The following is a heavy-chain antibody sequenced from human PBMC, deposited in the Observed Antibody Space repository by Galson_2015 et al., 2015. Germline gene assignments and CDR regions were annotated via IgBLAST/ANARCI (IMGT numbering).Heavy chain of an antibody. J-gene: IGHJ3*02. CDR3: AREVDRLRFLEWLPYSDAFDI. Sequence: SLRLSCAASGFTFRSYSMNWVRQAPGKGLEWVSSISSSSSYIYYADSVKGRFTISRDNAKNSLYLQMNSLRAEDTAVYYCAREVDRLRFLEWLPYSDAFDIWGQGTMVTVSS. CDR2: ISSSSSYI. CDR1: GFTFRSYS. D-gene: IGHD3-3*01. V-gene: IGHV3-21*01.